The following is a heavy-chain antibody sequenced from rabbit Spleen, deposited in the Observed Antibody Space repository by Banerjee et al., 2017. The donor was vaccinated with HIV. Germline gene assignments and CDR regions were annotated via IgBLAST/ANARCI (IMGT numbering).Heavy chain of an antibody. J-gene: IGHJ4*01. CDR1: RFDFSTYS. CDR2: IVPIFGVT. Sequence: QEQLVESGGDLVKPEGSLTLTCTASRFDFSTYSMSWVRQAPGKGLEWIGYIVPIFGVTYYANWVNGRFTISSHNAQNTLYLQLNSLTAADTATYFCVREAGYGGYGDANLWGQGTLVTVS. V-gene: IGHV1S47*01. CDR3: VREAGYGGYGDANL. D-gene: IGHD6-1*01.